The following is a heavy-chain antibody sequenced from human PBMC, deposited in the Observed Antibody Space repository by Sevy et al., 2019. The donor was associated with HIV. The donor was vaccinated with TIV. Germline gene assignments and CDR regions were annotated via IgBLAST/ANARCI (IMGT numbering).Heavy chain of an antibody. CDR1: GYSFTSYW. CDR3: ARHAAYYYGSGSSYKSGAFDI. V-gene: IGHV5-51*01. D-gene: IGHD3-10*01. Sequence: GESLKISCKGSGYSFTSYWIGWVRQMPGKGLEWMGIIYPGDSDTRYSPSFQGQVTISADKSISTAYLQWSSLKASDTDIYYCARHAAYYYGSGSSYKSGAFDIWGQGTMVTVSS. J-gene: IGHJ3*02. CDR2: IYPGDSDT.